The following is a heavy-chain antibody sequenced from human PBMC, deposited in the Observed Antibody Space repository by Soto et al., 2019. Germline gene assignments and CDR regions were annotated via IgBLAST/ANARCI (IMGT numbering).Heavy chain of an antibody. CDR3: AREGYCSSGSCALYSHDFFGMDV. CDR1: HYSFARYG. J-gene: IGHJ6*02. CDR2: ISTYNSNT. V-gene: IGHV1-18*01. D-gene: IGHD2-15*01. Sequence: QVQLVQSGAEVKKPGASVKVSCKASHYSFARYGISWVRQAPGQGLEWMEWISTYNSNTKYAQKFLGRGTMTTDTPTSTAYMNLRSLTSDDTAVYYCAREGYCSSGSCALYSHDFFGMDVWGQGTTVTVSS.